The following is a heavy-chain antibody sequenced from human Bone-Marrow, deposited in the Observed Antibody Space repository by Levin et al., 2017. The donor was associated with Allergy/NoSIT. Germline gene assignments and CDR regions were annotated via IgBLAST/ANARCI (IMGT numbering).Heavy chain of an antibody. CDR3: ASAGYSSGWPYYYYDGMDV. CDR1: GFTVSSNY. J-gene: IGHJ6*02. CDR2: IYSGGST. V-gene: IGHV3-53*01. Sequence: GGSLRLSCAASGFTVSSNYMSWVRQAPGKGLEWVSVIYSGGSTYYADSVKGRFTISRDNSKNTLYLQMNSLRAEDTAVYYCASAGYSSGWPYYYYDGMDVWGQGTTVTVSS. D-gene: IGHD6-19*01.